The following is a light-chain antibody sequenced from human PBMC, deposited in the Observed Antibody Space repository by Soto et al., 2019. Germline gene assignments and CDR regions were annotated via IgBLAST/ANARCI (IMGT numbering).Light chain of an antibody. Sequence: EILLTQSPCTLSLSAGERATLSCRASQSVSNNYLAWYQQKPGQAPSLLIYGASNGATGIPDRFSGSGSGTDFTLTISRLEPEDSAVYYCQQYGSSGTFGQGTKVDIK. CDR2: GAS. CDR3: QQYGSSGT. J-gene: IGKJ1*01. CDR1: QSVSNNY. V-gene: IGKV3-20*01.